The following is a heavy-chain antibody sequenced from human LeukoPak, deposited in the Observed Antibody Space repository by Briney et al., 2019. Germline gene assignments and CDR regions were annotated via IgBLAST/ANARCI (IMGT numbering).Heavy chain of an antibody. D-gene: IGHD4-23*01. Sequence: SETLSLTCTVSGDSISSINSNYCSWIRQPPGKGLEWIGYIYNSGSTNYNPSLKSRVTISVDTSKNQFSLKLSSVTAADTAVYYCARQAGGNSGPFDYWGQGTVVTVSS. CDR2: IYNSGST. J-gene: IGHJ4*02. V-gene: IGHV4-59*08. CDR1: GDSISSINSNY. CDR3: ARQAGGNSGPFDY.